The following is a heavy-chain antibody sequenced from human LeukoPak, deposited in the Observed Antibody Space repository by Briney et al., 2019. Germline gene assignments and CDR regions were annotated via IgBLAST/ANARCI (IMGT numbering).Heavy chain of an antibody. CDR1: GGSISSYY. D-gene: IGHD1-26*01. CDR3: ARVRQSGTAFDI. J-gene: IGHJ3*02. V-gene: IGHV4-59*01. CDR2: IYYSGST. Sequence: PSETLSLTCTVSGGSISSYYWSWIRQPPGKGLEWIGYIYYSGSTNYNPSLKSRVTISVDTSKNQFSLELSSVTAADTAVYYCARVRQSGTAFDIWGQGTMVTVSS.